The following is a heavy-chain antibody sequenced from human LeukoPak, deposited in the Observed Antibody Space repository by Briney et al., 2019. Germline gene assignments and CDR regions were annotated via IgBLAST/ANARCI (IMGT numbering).Heavy chain of an antibody. Sequence: GGSLRLPCAASGFTFSSFAMSWVRQAPGKGLEWVSAISGSGGSTYYADSVKGRFTISRDNSKNTLHLQMNSLRAEDTAVYYCAKRGGLPPLDYYYYYMDVWGKGTTVTVSS. D-gene: IGHD2-21*02. CDR3: AKRGGLPPLDYYYYYMDV. V-gene: IGHV3-23*01. J-gene: IGHJ6*03. CDR1: GFTFSSFA. CDR2: ISGSGGST.